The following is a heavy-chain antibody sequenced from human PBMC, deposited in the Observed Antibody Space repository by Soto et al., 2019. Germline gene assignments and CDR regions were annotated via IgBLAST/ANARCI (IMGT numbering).Heavy chain of an antibody. D-gene: IGHD3-10*01. CDR2: INQSGST. J-gene: IGHJ4*02. CDR3: AKDLGFGELWLGLN. V-gene: IGHV4-34*01. Sequence: SETLSLTCAVYGGSFSGYYWSWIRQPPGKGLEWIGEINQSGSTNYNPSLKSRVTISVDTSKNQFSLKLSSVAAADTAVYYCAKDLGFGELWLGLNWGQGTLVTVSS. CDR1: GGSFSGYY.